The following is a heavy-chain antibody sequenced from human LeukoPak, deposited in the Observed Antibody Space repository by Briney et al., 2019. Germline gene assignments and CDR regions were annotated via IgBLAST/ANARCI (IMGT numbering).Heavy chain of an antibody. CDR2: ISYDGSNK. CDR1: GFTFSSYA. Sequence: GGSLRLSCAASGFTFSSYAMHWVRQAPGKGLEWVAVISYDGSNKYYADSVKGRFTISRDNSKNTLYLQMNSLRAEDTAVYYCARDLHGDYYFDYWAREPWSPSPQ. J-gene: IGHJ4*02. V-gene: IGHV3-30*04. D-gene: IGHD4-17*01. CDR3: ARDLHGDYYFDY.